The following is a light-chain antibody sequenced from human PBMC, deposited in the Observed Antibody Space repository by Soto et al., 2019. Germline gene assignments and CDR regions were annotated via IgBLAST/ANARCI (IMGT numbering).Light chain of an antibody. CDR1: QSVSSC. J-gene: IGKJ4*01. CDR2: DAS. V-gene: IGKV3-11*01. CDR3: QQRSNWPLT. Sequence: EIVLTQSPATLSLSPGERATLSCRASQSVSSCLAWYQQKPGQAPRLLIYDASNRATGIPARFSGTGSGTDFTLTISSLEPEDSAVYSCQQRSNWPLTFGGGTKVEIK.